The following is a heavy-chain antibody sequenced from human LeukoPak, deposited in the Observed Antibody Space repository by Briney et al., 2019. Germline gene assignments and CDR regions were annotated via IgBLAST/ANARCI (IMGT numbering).Heavy chain of an antibody. Sequence: SQTLSLTCAISGDTVSSSSATWNWIRQSPSRGLEWLGRTYYRSKWYSHYAVSVKSRININADTSKNQFSLQLNSVTPEDTAVYYCARGPGTPASWGQGTLVTVSS. J-gene: IGHJ5*02. CDR1: GDTVSSSSAT. CDR3: ARGPGTPAS. V-gene: IGHV6-1*01. CDR2: TYYRSKWYS.